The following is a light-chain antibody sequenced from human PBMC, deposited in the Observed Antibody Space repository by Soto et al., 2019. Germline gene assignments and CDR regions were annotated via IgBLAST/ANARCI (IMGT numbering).Light chain of an antibody. CDR3: QQYGSSRT. CDR2: GTS. J-gene: IGKJ1*01. V-gene: IGKV3-15*01. Sequence: EIVMTQSPATLSVSPGERATLSCRASQSVSSNLAWYQQKPGQAPRLLIYGTSTRATGIPARFSGSGSGTEFTLTISRLEPEDFAVYYCQQYGSSRTFGQGTKVDFK. CDR1: QSVSSN.